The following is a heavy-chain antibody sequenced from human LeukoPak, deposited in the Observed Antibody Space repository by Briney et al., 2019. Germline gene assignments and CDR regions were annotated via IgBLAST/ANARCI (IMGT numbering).Heavy chain of an antibody. CDR1: GYTFSIYW. CDR2: IYPGDSKT. V-gene: IGHV5-51*01. CDR3: ARLNGGANLLGDALDV. Sequence: GESLKISCKGSGYTFSIYWIAWVRRMPGKGLEWMVIIYPGDSKTRDSPSFQGQVTISADKSVTTAYLQWSSLKASDTAMYFCARLNGGANLLGDALDVWGQGTMVTVSS. J-gene: IGHJ3*01. D-gene: IGHD4/OR15-4a*01.